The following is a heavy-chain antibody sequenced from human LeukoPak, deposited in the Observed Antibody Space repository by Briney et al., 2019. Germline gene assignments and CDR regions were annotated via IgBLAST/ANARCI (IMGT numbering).Heavy chain of an antibody. CDR3: GRATDASRGYFGFDP. CDR2: IFYSGST. V-gene: IGHV4-59*01. Sequence: SETLSLTCTVSGGSISGYYWSWIRQPPGKGLEWIGYIFYSGSTNYNPSLKSRVTISVDTSKNQFSLKLSSVTAADTAMYYCGRATDASRGYFGFDPWGQGTLVTVSS. D-gene: IGHD3-22*01. CDR1: GGSISGYY. J-gene: IGHJ5*02.